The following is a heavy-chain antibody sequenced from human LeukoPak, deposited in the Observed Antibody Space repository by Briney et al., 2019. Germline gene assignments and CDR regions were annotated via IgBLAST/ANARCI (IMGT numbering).Heavy chain of an antibody. Sequence: SETLSLTCGVSGYSISSGYYWGWIRQPPGKGLEWIGNIYHNGGTYYNPSLKSRVTISVDTSKNQFSLKVTSVTAADTAVYYCERDRSLGYSSGSYDYWGQGTLVTVSS. CDR2: IYHNGGT. CDR3: ERDRSLGYSSGSYDY. D-gene: IGHD3-10*01. J-gene: IGHJ4*02. V-gene: IGHV4-38-2*02. CDR1: GYSISSGYY.